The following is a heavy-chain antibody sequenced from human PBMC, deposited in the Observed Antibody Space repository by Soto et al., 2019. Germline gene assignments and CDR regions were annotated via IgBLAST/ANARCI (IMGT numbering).Heavy chain of an antibody. CDR1: GFTFSSHW. J-gene: IGHJ4*02. D-gene: IGHD1-20*01. Sequence: EVQLVESGGGLVQPGGSLRLSCVASGFTFSSHWMHWVRRTPGTGLACVARIKSDGTYRDYGDSVQGRFTISRDNAKNTLYLHMNNLRADDTAVYYFVRDSGAYNLDYWGQGTLVTVSS. CDR2: IKSDGTYR. CDR3: VRDSGAYNLDY. V-gene: IGHV3-74*01.